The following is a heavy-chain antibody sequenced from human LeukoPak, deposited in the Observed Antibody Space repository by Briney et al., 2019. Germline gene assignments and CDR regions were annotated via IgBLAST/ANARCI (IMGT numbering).Heavy chain of an antibody. CDR1: GFTFSSYA. D-gene: IGHD6-19*01. V-gene: IGHV3-23*01. CDR2: VSGSGGST. Sequence: PGGSLRLSCAASGFTFSSYAMSWVRQAPGKGLEWVSAVSGSGGSTYYADSVKGRFTISRDNSKNTLYLQMNSLRAEDTAVYYCAKSSGWYRDYFDYWGQGTLVTVSS. CDR3: AKSSGWYRDYFDY. J-gene: IGHJ4*02.